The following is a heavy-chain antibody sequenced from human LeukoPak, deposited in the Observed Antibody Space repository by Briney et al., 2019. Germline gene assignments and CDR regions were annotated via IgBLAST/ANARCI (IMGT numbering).Heavy chain of an antibody. CDR1: GYTFTSDY. V-gene: IGHV1-46*01. CDR3: AREGGSTPFDY. Sequence: ASVKVSCKASGYTFTSDYMHCVRQAPGQGLEWMGIINPSGGSTSYAQKFQGRVTITRNMSTSTVYMELSSLRSEDTAVYYCAREGGSTPFDYWGQGTLVTVSS. J-gene: IGHJ4*02. D-gene: IGHD1-26*01. CDR2: INPSGGST.